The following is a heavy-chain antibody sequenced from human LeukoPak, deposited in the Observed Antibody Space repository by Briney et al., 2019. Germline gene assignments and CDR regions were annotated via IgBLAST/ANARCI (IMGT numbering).Heavy chain of an antibody. CDR3: AGRSARYFDS. J-gene: IGHJ4*02. Sequence: SETLSLTCTVSGDSIDSYYWSWIRQPPGEGLQWIGYVFYSGPTNYDASLKSRVAISVDRSKNQFSLKLTSVSAADTAVYYCAGRSARYFDSWGQGTPVTVSS. D-gene: IGHD1-26*01. CDR1: GDSIDSYY. CDR2: VFYSGPT. V-gene: IGHV4-59*01.